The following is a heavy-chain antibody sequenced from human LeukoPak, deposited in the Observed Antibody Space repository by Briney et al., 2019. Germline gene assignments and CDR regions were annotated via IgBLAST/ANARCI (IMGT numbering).Heavy chain of an antibody. V-gene: IGHV3-23*01. D-gene: IGHD3-3*01. CDR3: AKESRADYDFWSGSTYFDY. J-gene: IGHJ4*02. Sequence: GGSLRLSCAASGFTFKNAWMSWVRQAPGKGLEWISAISGSGGSTYYADSVKGRFTISRDNSKNTLYLQMNSLRAEDTAVYYCAKESRADYDFWSGSTYFDYWGQGTLVTVSS. CDR2: ISGSGGST. CDR1: GFTFKNAW.